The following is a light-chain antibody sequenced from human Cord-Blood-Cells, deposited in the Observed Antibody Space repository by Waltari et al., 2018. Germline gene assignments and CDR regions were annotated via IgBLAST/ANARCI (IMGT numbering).Light chain of an antibody. Sequence: ALQMNQSPSSLSASVGARVTITCRASQGIRNDLGWYQQKPGKATKLLIYAASSLQSGVPSRFSGSGSGTDFTLTISSLQPEDFATYYCLQDYNYPWTFGQGTKVEIK. CDR2: AAS. V-gene: IGKV1-6*01. CDR3: LQDYNYPWT. J-gene: IGKJ1*01. CDR1: QGIRND.